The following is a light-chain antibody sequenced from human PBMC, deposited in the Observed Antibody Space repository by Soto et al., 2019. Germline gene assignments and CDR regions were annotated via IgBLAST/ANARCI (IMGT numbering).Light chain of an antibody. Sequence: QAVVTQPPSASGTPGQRVTISCSGSSSNIGGNTVNWYQQLPGTAPRVLIYSNNQRPSWVPDRFSGSKSGTSASLAISGLQSEDEADYYCAAWDDSLNAVVFGGGTKLTVL. V-gene: IGLV1-44*01. CDR2: SNN. J-gene: IGLJ2*01. CDR3: AAWDDSLNAVV. CDR1: SSNIGGNT.